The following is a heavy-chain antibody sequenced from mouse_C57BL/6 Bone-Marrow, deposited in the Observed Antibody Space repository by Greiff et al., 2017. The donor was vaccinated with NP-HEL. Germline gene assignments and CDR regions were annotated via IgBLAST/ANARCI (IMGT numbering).Heavy chain of an antibody. CDR1: GFTFSSYA. CDR3: ARDRVGGYSFDY. J-gene: IGHJ2*01. CDR2: ISDGGSYT. V-gene: IGHV5-4*01. Sequence: DVQLVESGGGLVKPGGSLKLSCAASGFTFSSYAMSWVRQTPEKRLEWVATISDGGSYTYYPDNVKGRFTISRDNAKNNLYLQMSHLKSEDTAMYYCARDRVGGYSFDYWGQGTTLTVSS. D-gene: IGHD1-1*02.